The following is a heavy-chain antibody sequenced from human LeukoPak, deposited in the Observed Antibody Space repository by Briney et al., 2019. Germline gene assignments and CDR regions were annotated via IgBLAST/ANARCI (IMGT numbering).Heavy chain of an antibody. D-gene: IGHD3-3*01. CDR1: GFTFSSYW. J-gene: IGHJ4*02. Sequence: GGSLRLSCAASGFTFSSYWMHWVRQAPGKGLEWVSAISGSGGSTYYADSVKGRFTISRDNSKNTLYLQMNSLRAEDTAVYYCAKDQPYYDFWSGYDNLVSGYYFDYWGQGTLVTVSS. CDR3: AKDQPYYDFWSGYDNLVSGYYFDY. CDR2: ISGSGGST. V-gene: IGHV3-23*01.